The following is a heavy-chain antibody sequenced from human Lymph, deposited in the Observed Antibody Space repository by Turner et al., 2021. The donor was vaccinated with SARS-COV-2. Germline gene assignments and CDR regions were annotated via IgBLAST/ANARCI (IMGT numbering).Heavy chain of an antibody. CDR1: GYTFTSYD. CDR2: MNPNSGYT. V-gene: IGHV1-8*01. CDR3: AKGDGYPPHGLLDP. J-gene: IGHJ5*02. Sequence: QVQLVQSGAEGNKPGASVKVSCKASGYTFTSYDINWVRQATGQGLEWMGWMNPNSGYTGYAQKFQGRVTMTRNTSISTAYMELNSLTSDDTAVYYCAKGDGYPPHGLLDPWGQGTLVTVSS. D-gene: IGHD6-25*01.